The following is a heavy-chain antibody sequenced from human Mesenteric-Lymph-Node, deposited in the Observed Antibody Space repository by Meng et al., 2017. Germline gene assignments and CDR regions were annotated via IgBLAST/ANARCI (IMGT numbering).Heavy chain of an antibody. CDR3: ARESVLGRAAGSFDY. CDR2: IWYDGSNN. CDR1: EFTFSSYV. V-gene: IGHV3-33*01. J-gene: IGHJ4*02. D-gene: IGHD6-13*01. Sequence: GASLKISCAASEFTFSSYVMHWVLQVPGKGLGWVTVIWYDGSNNYYADSVRGRFTISRDNSKNTLYLQMNSLRAEDTAVYYCARESVLGRAAGSFDYWGQGTLVTVSS.